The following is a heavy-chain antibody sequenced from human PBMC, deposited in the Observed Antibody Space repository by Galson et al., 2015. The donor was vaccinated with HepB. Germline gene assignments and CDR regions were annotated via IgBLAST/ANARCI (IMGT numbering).Heavy chain of an antibody. Sequence: SLRLPCAGSGFTFSGPAIHWVRQASGKGLEWIGRIGSKANNYATAYTASVKGRFTISRDDSKNMACLQMNRLRTEDTAVYYCTRLGDLSGYSSCWGQGTLVTVSS. CDR1: GFTFSGPA. J-gene: IGHJ4*02. V-gene: IGHV3-73*01. CDR2: IGSKANNYAT. D-gene: IGHD5-12*01. CDR3: TRLGDLSGYSSC.